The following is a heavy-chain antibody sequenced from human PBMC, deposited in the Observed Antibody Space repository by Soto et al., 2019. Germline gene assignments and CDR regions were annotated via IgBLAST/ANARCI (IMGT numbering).Heavy chain of an antibody. Sequence: LSLTCTVSGGSISSGGYYWSWIRQHSGKGLEWIGYIYYSGSTYYNPSLKSRVTISVDTSKNQFSLKLSSVTAADTAVYYCARERLLYYDILTGYDNLYYYYGMDVWGQGTTVTVSS. D-gene: IGHD3-9*01. CDR3: ARERLLYYDILTGYDNLYYYYGMDV. CDR2: IYYSGST. CDR1: GGSISSGGYY. V-gene: IGHV4-31*03. J-gene: IGHJ6*02.